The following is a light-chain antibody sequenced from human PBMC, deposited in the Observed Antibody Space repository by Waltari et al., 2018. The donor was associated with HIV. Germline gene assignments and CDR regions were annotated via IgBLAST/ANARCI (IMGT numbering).Light chain of an antibody. CDR1: SSDVGGYNY. CDR2: DVS. J-gene: IGLJ2*01. V-gene: IGLV2-11*01. CDR3: CSYAGSYSLV. Sequence: QSALTQPPSVSGSPGQSVTIPCTGTSSDVGGYNYVSWYQQHPGKAPKLMIYDVSKRPSGVPDRFSGSKSGNTASLTISGLQAEDEADYYCCSYAGSYSLVFGGGTKLTVL.